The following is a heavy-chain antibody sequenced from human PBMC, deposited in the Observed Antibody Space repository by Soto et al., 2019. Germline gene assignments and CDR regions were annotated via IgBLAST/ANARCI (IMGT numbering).Heavy chain of an antibody. D-gene: IGHD2-15*01. J-gene: IGHJ4*02. CDR1: GFTFRDHV. Sequence: GSLRLSCTGSGFTFRDHVLSWVRQAPGKGLEWLGFIRSNRFGATTEIAASVKGRFSISRDDSNITAYLQMNSLQSNDTAVYYCARGTRHCSGGSCYCIDYWGRGCLITFSS. CDR2: IRSNRFGATT. CDR3: ARGTRHCSGGSCYCIDY. V-gene: IGHV3-49*04.